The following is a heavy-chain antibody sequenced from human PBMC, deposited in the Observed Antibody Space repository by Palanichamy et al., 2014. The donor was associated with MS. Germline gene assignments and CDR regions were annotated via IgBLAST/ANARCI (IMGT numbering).Heavy chain of an antibody. D-gene: IGHD3-9*01. CDR1: GGSVSRDTYS. J-gene: IGHJ4*02. CDR3: AGLFKYDILTGSWS. CDR2: ISYTGIN. Sequence: QVQLQESGPGLVKPSETLSLTCTVSGGSVSRDTYSWSWIRQPPGKGLEWIGDISYTGINTYHPSLKSRVTISLDTSKNQFSLKLNSVTTADTAVYYCAGLFKYDILTGSWSWGQGTLVTVSS. V-gene: IGHV4-61*01.